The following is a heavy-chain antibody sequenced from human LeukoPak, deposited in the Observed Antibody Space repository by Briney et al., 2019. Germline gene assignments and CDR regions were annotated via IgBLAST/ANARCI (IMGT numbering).Heavy chain of an antibody. CDR3: ARNLRPIDAFDI. Sequence: GGSLRLSCAASGFTFSSYAMSWVRQAPGKGLEWVSAISGSGGSTYYADSVKGRFTISRDNSKNTLYVQMNSLRAEDTAVYYCARNLRPIDAFDIWGQGTMVTVSS. J-gene: IGHJ3*02. V-gene: IGHV3-23*01. D-gene: IGHD4-17*01. CDR2: ISGSGGST. CDR1: GFTFSSYA.